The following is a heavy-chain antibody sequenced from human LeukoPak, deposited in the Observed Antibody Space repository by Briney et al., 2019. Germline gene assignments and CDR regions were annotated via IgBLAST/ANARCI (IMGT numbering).Heavy chain of an antibody. D-gene: IGHD6-6*01. CDR2: IYTSGST. V-gene: IGHV4-4*09. CDR1: GGSITSYY. CDR3: ARLNDYSSSFDP. Sequence: SETLSLTCTVSGGSITSYYWSSIRQPPGKGLEWIGYIYTSGSTKYNPSLKSRVTMSVDTSKNQFSLKLNSMTAADTAVYYCARLNDYSSSFDPWGQGTLVTVSS. J-gene: IGHJ5*02.